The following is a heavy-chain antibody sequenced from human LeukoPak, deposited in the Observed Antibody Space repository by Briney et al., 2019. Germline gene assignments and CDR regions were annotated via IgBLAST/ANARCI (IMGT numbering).Heavy chain of an antibody. D-gene: IGHD3-3*01. J-gene: IGHJ4*02. V-gene: IGHV3-11*05. Sequence: VKGRFTISRDNAKNSLYLQMNSLRSEDTAVYYCARGRSNDFWSGYYMVLGVLVDYWGQGTLVTVSS. CDR3: ARGRSNDFWSGYYMVLGVLVDY.